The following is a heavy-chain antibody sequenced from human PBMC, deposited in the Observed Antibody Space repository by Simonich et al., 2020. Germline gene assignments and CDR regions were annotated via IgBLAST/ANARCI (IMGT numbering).Heavy chain of an antibody. J-gene: IGHJ4*02. CDR2: ISADNGNT. CDR1: GYTFTSSG. Sequence: QVHLVQSGAEVKKPGASVKFSCQASGYTFTSSGNSWVRQVPGQGLEWMEWISADNGNTNYAQTHQGRVTMTTDTSTSTAYMERRSLRSDDTAVYYCARASRGTWWYYYFDYWGQGTLVTVSS. V-gene: IGHV1-18*01. CDR3: ARASRGTWWYYYFDY. D-gene: IGHD2-15*01.